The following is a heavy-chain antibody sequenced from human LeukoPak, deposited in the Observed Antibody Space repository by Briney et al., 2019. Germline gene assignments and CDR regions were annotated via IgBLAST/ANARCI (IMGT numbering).Heavy chain of an antibody. V-gene: IGHV1-18*01. Sequence: ASVKVSCKASGYIFTSYGISWVRQGPGQGLEWVGWISAYNGNTKFAPNLQDRVTMTTDTSTATAYMELRSLRLNDTAVYFCARARPGAYCGTTSCFSDYWGQGTLVTVSS. CDR2: ISAYNGNT. CDR1: GYIFTSYG. CDR3: ARARPGAYCGTTSCFSDY. D-gene: IGHD2-2*01. J-gene: IGHJ4*02.